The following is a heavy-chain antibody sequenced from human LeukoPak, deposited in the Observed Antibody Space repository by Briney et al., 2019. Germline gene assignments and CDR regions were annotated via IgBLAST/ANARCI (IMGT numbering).Heavy chain of an antibody. V-gene: IGHV4-59*01. CDR3: ARLGIAVDNWFDP. J-gene: IGHJ5*02. Sequence: SETLSLTCTVSGGSISGYYWSWIRQPPGRGLEGIGYIYYSGSTNFNPSLESRVTMSVDTSKNQFSLKLTSVTAADTAMYYCARLGIAVDNWFDPWGQGTLVTVSS. CDR2: IYYSGST. CDR1: GGSISGYY. D-gene: IGHD6-19*01.